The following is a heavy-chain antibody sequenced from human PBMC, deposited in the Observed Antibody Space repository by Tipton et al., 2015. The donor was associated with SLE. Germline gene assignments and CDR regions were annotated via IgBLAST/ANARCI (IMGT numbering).Heavy chain of an antibody. D-gene: IGHD3-10*01. Sequence: TLSLTCTVSGGSISSYYWSWIRQPAGKGLEWIGYIYTSGSTNYNPSLKSRVTISADTSKNQFSLKLSSVTAADTAVYYCASGGYGSGSHYLGGWFDPWGRGTLVTVSS. CDR1: GGSISSYY. J-gene: IGHJ5*02. CDR3: ASGGYGSGSHYLGGWFDP. V-gene: IGHV4-4*08. CDR2: IYTSGST.